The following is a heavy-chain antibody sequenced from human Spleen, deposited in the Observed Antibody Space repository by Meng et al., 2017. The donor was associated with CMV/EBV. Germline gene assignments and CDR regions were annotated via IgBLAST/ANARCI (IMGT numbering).Heavy chain of an antibody. D-gene: IGHD2-21*01. J-gene: IGHJ4*02. V-gene: IGHV4-30-4*01. CDR2: IHHSGSA. Sequence: VQRQESGPGLVEPSQTLSLTCTVSGGSMSSGNYYWSWIRQPPGKGLEWIGYIHHSGSAYYNPSLKSRVSISVDTSKNQFSLNLNSMTAADTAVYYCASFDHIPRRNYFDYWGQRTLVTVSS. CDR1: GGSMSSGNYY. CDR3: ASFDHIPRRNYFDY.